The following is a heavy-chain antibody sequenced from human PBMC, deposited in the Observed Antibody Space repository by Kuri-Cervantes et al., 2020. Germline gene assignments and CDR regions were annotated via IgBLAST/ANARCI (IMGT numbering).Heavy chain of an antibody. CDR1: GFTFSSYA. CDR3: AKDWGSTSEVDY. V-gene: IGHV3-30-3*01. CDR2: ISYDGSNK. Sequence: GESLKISCAASGFTFSSYAMHWVRQAPGKGLEWAAVISYDGSNKYYADSVKGRFTISRDNSKNTLYLQMNSLRAEDTAVYYCAKDWGSTSEVDYWGQGTLVTVSS. J-gene: IGHJ4*02. D-gene: IGHD2-2*01.